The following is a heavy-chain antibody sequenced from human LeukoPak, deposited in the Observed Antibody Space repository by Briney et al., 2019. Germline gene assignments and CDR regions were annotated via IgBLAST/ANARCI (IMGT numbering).Heavy chain of an antibody. CDR2: IGIRGDT. D-gene: IGHD6-19*01. Sequence: GGSLRLSCAASGFAFIDYDMHWVRQVIGKGLEWVSAIGIRGDTHYSGSVKGRFTISRENAESSLYLQMNSLRAEDTAVYYCARGGIQVSGIDEFDYWGQGTLVTVSS. CDR3: ARGGIQVSGIDEFDY. CDR1: GFAFIDYD. V-gene: IGHV3-13*01. J-gene: IGHJ4*02.